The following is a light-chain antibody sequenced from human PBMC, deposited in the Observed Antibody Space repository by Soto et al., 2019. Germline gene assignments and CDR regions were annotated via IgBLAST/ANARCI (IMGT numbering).Light chain of an antibody. V-gene: IGKV1-6*01. CDR3: LQDSKYPRT. J-gene: IGKJ1*01. Sequence: AIQMTQSPSSLSASVGDRVTITCRASQDIRTELGWYQQKPGRAPQLLIYGSFNLQSGVPSRFSGSGSGTDFTLTINSRQPEDFVTEYCLQDSKYPRTFGQGTKVEIK. CDR1: QDIRTE. CDR2: GSF.